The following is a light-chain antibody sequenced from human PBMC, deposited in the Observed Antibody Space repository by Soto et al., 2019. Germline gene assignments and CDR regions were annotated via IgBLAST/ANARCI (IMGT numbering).Light chain of an antibody. V-gene: IGKV3-11*01. CDR3: QQRSNWPHT. J-gene: IGKJ2*01. CDR2: DAS. CDR1: QTVSSY. Sequence: EIVLTQSPATLSLSPGEIATLSCRASQTVSSYLAWYQQRPGQAPRLLIYDASNRATGIPARFSGSGAGTDFTLTISSLEPEDIPVYCCQQRSNWPHTFGQGTKLEIK.